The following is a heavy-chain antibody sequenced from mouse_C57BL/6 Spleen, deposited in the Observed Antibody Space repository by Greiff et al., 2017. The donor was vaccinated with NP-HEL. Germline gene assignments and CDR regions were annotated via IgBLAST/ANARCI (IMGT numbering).Heavy chain of an antibody. CDR2: INPNNGGT. D-gene: IGHD1-1*01. CDR3: ARNVLRSPWFAY. Sequence: EVQLQQSGPELVKPGASVKMSCKASGYTFTDYNMHWVKQSHGKSLEWIGYINPNNGGTSYNQKFKGKATLTVNKSSSTAYMELRSLTSEDSAVYYCARNVLRSPWFAYWGQGTLVTVSA. V-gene: IGHV1-22*01. J-gene: IGHJ3*01. CDR1: GYTFTDYN.